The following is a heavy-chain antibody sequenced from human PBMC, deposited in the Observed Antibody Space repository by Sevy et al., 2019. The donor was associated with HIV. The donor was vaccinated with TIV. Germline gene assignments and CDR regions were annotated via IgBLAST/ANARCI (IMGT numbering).Heavy chain of an antibody. CDR2: IKQDAGQK. J-gene: IGHJ4*02. Sequence: GESLKISCAASGFTFSKYWMGWVRQAPGKGLEWVANIKQDAGQKYYVDSVKGRFTISRANSKNSRYLQTNGLGADDTAVYFCARDDGNYYFHYWGQGTLVTVSS. CDR1: GFTFSKYW. CDR3: ARDDGNYYFHY. D-gene: IGHD1-7*01. V-gene: IGHV3-7*01.